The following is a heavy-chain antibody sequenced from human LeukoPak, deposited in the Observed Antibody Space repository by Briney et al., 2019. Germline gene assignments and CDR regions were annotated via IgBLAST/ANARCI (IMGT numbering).Heavy chain of an antibody. D-gene: IGHD5-18*01. CDR2: ISGSGGST. J-gene: IGHJ4*02. Sequence: GRSLRLSCAASGCTFSSYAMCWVPQAPGKGLEWVSAISGSGGSTYYADSVKGRFTISRDNSKNTLYLQMNSLRAEDTAVYYCAKDSNTAMVLSNFDYWGQGTLVTVSS. V-gene: IGHV3-23*01. CDR1: GCTFSSYA. CDR3: AKDSNTAMVLSNFDY.